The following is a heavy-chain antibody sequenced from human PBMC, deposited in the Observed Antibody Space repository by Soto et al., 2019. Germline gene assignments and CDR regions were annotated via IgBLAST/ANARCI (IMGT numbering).Heavy chain of an antibody. CDR1: GGSISSYY. D-gene: IGHD1-7*01. CDR3: ARTADWNYNHFDY. Sequence: SETLSLTCTVSGGSISSYYWSWIRQPPRKGLEWIGYIHYSGSTNYKPSLKSRVTISVDTSKNQFSLKLSSVTAADTAVYYCARTADWNYNHFDYWGQGTLVTVSS. V-gene: IGHV4-59*08. J-gene: IGHJ4*02. CDR2: IHYSGST.